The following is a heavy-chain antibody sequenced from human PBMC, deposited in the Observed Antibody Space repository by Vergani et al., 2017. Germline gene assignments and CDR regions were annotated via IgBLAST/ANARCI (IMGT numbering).Heavy chain of an antibody. CDR1: GGSVDVDEFS. CDR3: DRSPDTGDSIDS. V-gene: IGHV4-30-4*08. D-gene: IGHD1-14*01. J-gene: IGHJ4*02. Sequence: QVQLQESGPRLVKPSQTLSLTCTVSGGSVDVDEFSWSWIRQSPGKGLEWIGNIYFSGSTNYNPSLKSRVSMTVDTSKNHFFLKLTSVTAADTAVYFCDRSPDTGDSIDSWGQGTLVTVSS. CDR2: IYFSGST.